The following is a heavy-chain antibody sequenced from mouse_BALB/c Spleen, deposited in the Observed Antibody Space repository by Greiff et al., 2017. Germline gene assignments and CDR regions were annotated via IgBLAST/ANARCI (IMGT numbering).Heavy chain of an antibody. J-gene: IGHJ3*01. CDR2: IYPSDSYT. D-gene: IGHD2-3*01. Sequence: QVHVKQPGAELVRPGASVKLSCKASGYTFTSYWINWVKQRPGQGLEWIGNIYPSDSYTNYNQKFKDKATLTVDKSSSTAYMQLSSPTSEDSAVYYCTREGIYDGYCAYWGQGTLVTVSA. CDR1: GYTFTSYW. CDR3: TREGIYDGYCAY. V-gene: IGHV1-69*02.